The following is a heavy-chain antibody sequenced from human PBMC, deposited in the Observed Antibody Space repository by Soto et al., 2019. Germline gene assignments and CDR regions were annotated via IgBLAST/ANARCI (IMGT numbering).Heavy chain of an antibody. D-gene: IGHD3-9*01. V-gene: IGHV4-59*01. CDR1: GGYIRSYY. CDR3: ARVYYDILTGYLRHIDY. J-gene: IGHJ4*02. CDR2: IYYSGST. Sequence: SETLSLTCTVSGGYIRSYYWSWIRQPPGKGLEWIGYIYYSGSTNYNPSLKSRVTISVDTSKNQFSLKLSSVTAADTAVYYCARVYYDILTGYLRHIDYWGQGTLVTVSS.